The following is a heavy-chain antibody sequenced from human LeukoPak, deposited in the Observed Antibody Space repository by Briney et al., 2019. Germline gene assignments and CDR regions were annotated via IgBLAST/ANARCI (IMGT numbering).Heavy chain of an antibody. V-gene: IGHV1-2*02. D-gene: IGHD6-13*01. CDR1: GYTFTGYY. CDR2: INPNSGET. J-gene: IGHJ4*02. Sequence: ASVKVSCKASGYTFTGYYIHWVRQAPGQGLEWMGWINPNSGETIYAQSFQGRVTMTRDTSISTVYMELSTLRSDDTTVYYCARGNGPAPGYRYNFDYWGQGTLVTVSS. CDR3: ARGNGPAPGYRYNFDY.